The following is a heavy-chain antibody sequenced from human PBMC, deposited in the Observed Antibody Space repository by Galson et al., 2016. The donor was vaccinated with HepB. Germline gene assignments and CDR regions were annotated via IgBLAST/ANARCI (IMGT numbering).Heavy chain of an antibody. V-gene: IGHV3-9*01. CDR3: AKGLGYSQFDF. Sequence: SLRLSCAASGFTFGGYPMHWVRQVPGKGLEWVASISWNSGSIDYADSIKGRFTISRDNAKNSLFLQMNRLGAEDTALYYCAKGLGYSQFDFWGQGTLVTVSS. CDR1: GFTFGGYP. D-gene: IGHD5-12*01. J-gene: IGHJ4*02. CDR2: ISWNSGSI.